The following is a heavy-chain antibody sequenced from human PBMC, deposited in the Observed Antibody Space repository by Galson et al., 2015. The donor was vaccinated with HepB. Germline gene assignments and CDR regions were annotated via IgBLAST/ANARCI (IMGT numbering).Heavy chain of an antibody. CDR3: ASTYDFWESGRFDP. V-gene: IGHV4-39*01. Sequence: CTVSGDSISNSDYYWDWIRQPPGKNLEWIGSIYYSGSTYYNPSLKNRVTISVDTSKNQFSLKLRSVTAADSAVYYCASTYDFWESGRFDPWGQGTLVTVS. CDR2: IYYSGST. CDR1: GDSISNSDYY. D-gene: IGHD3-3*01. J-gene: IGHJ5*02.